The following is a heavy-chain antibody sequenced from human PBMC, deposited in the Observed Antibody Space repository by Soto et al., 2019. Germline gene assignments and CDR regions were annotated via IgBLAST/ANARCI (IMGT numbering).Heavy chain of an antibody. D-gene: IGHD4-17*01. Sequence: PGGSLRLSCAASGFTFSSYSMNWVRQAPGKGLEWVSSISSSSSYIYYADSVKGRFTISRDNAKNSLYLQMNSLRAEDTAVYYCASLDYGDIGWFDPWGQGTLVTVSS. J-gene: IGHJ5*02. V-gene: IGHV3-21*01. CDR2: ISSSSSYI. CDR3: ASLDYGDIGWFDP. CDR1: GFTFSSYS.